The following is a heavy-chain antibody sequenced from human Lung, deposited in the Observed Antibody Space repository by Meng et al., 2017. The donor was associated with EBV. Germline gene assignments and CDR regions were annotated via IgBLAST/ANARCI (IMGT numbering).Heavy chain of an antibody. Sequence: QVQLQELGPVLVKPSQTLSLTCTVSGGSIRFGDYYWSWIRQPPGKGLEWIGYIYDSGSTSYNPSLMSRVTISVDTSRNQFSLKLTSVTAADTAVYYCAREYSSSSGLPGPWGQGTLVTVSS. CDR3: AREYSSSSGLPGP. CDR2: IYDSGST. D-gene: IGHD6-6*01. V-gene: IGHV4-30-4*08. CDR1: GGSIRFGDYY. J-gene: IGHJ5*02.